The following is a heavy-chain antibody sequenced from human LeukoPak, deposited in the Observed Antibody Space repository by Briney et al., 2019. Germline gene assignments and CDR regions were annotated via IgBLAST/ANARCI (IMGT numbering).Heavy chain of an antibody. CDR2: IYPGDSDT. V-gene: IGHV5-51*01. CDR1: WYNFSRYW. Sequence: GEALKISLRGSWYNFSRYWIGRGRPKPRESPEGVGIIYPGDSDTRYSPSFQGQVTISADKSISTAYLQWSSLKASDTAMYYCARLCRYSSSWYLCDYWDQGTLVTVSS. D-gene: IGHD6-13*01. CDR3: ARLCRYSSSWYLCDY. J-gene: IGHJ4*02.